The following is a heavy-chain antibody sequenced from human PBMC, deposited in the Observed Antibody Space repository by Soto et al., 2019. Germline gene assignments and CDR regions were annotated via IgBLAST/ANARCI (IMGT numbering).Heavy chain of an antibody. Sequence: EVQLLESGGGLVQPGGSLRLSCAASGFTFSSYAMSWVRQAPGKGLEWVSAISGSGGSTYYADSVKGRFTISRDNSKNTLYMQMNSLRADDTAVYYCAKTHYDILTGWTWYYFDYWGQGTLVTVSS. D-gene: IGHD3-9*01. J-gene: IGHJ4*02. CDR2: ISGSGGST. CDR3: AKTHYDILTGWTWYYFDY. CDR1: GFTFSSYA. V-gene: IGHV3-23*01.